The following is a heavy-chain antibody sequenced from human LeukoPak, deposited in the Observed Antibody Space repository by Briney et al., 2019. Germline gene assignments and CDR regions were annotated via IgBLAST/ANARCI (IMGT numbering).Heavy chain of an antibody. V-gene: IGHV3-64*04. CDR1: GFTFSSYA. Sequence: GGSLRLSCSASGFTFSSYAMHWVRQAPGKGLEYVSAISSNGGSTYYADSVKGRFTISRDNAKNSLYLQMNSLRAEDTAVYYCATIGTSTSFWGQGTLVTVSS. D-gene: IGHD2-2*01. CDR2: ISSNGGST. J-gene: IGHJ4*02. CDR3: ATIGTSTSF.